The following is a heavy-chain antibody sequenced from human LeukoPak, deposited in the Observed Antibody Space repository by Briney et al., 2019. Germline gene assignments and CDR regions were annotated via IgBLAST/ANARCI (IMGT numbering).Heavy chain of an antibody. V-gene: IGHV4-34*01. D-gene: IGHD3-10*01. CDR1: GGSFSGYY. Sequence: SETLSLTCAVYGGSFSGYYWSWIRQPPGKGLEWIGEINHSGSTNYNPSLKSRVTISVDTSKNQFSLRLTSVTAADTAVYYCARGLRGGYDAFDIWGQGTMVTVSS. CDR2: INHSGST. CDR3: ARGLRGGYDAFDI. J-gene: IGHJ3*02.